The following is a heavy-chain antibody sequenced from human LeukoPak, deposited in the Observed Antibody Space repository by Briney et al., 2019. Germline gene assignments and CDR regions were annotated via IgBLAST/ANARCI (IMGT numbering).Heavy chain of an antibody. D-gene: IGHD3-22*01. Sequence: SETLSLTCTVSGGSISSYYWSWIRQPAGKGLEWIGRIYTSGSTNYNPSLKSRVTISVDTSKNQFSLKLSSVTAADTAVYYCARMEPNPSIYYYDSSGYHFDYWGQGTLVTVSS. V-gene: IGHV4-4*07. CDR3: ARMEPNPSIYYYDSSGYHFDY. CDR1: GGSISSYY. J-gene: IGHJ4*02. CDR2: IYTSGST.